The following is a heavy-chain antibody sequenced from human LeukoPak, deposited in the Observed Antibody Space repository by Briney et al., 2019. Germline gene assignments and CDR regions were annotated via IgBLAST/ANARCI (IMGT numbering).Heavy chain of an antibody. CDR3: ARDTGYSYGY. CDR2: ISGSGGGT. Sequence: GGSLRLSCAASGFTFNSYAMSWVRQAPEKGLEWVATISGSGGGTYYADSVKGRFTISRDNAKNTLYLQMNSLRAEDTAVYYCARDTGYSYGYWGQGTLVTVSS. V-gene: IGHV3-23*01. J-gene: IGHJ4*02. CDR1: GFTFNSYA. D-gene: IGHD5-18*01.